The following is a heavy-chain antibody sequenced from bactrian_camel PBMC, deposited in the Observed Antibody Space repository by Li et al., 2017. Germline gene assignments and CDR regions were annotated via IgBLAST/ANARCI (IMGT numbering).Heavy chain of an antibody. CDR1: GFTFSSYA. J-gene: IGHJ4*01. CDR2: ITSSGGTT. D-gene: IGHD7*01. Sequence: VQLVESGGGLVQPGGSLRLSCAASGFTFSSYAMSWVRQAPGKGLEWVSTITSSGGTTYYADSVKGRFTIFKDKANDTVYLQMNSLEPEDTAIYSCATLTVGCIRWLLPGQGTQVTVS. V-gene: IGHV3S40*01.